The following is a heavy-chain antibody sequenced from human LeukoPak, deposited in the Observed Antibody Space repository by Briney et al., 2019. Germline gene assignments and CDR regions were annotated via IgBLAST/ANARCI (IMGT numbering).Heavy chain of an antibody. CDR3: ARVGGTYYDFWSGYYYYYYMDV. J-gene: IGHJ6*03. CDR1: GFTFSSYS. CDR2: ISSSSSYI. V-gene: IGHV3-21*01. Sequence: GGSLRPSCAASGFTFSSYSMNWVRQAPGKGLEWVSSISSSSSYIYYADSVKGRFTISRDNAKNSLYLQMNSLRAEDTAVYYCARVGGTYYDFWSGYYYYYYMDVWGKGTTVTVSS. D-gene: IGHD3-3*01.